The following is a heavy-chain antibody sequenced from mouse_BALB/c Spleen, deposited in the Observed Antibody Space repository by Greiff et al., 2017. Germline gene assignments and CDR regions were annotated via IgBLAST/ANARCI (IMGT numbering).Heavy chain of an antibody. CDR3: ARSSYGSSFDY. D-gene: IGHD1-1*01. Sequence: SGPELMKPGASVKISCKASGYSFTSYYMHWVKQSHGKSLEWIGYIDPFNGGTSYNQKFKGKATLTVDKSSSTAYMHLSSLTSEDSAVYYCARSSYGSSFDYWGQGTTLTVSS. CDR2: IDPFNGGT. V-gene: IGHV1S135*01. CDR1: GYSFTSYY. J-gene: IGHJ2*01.